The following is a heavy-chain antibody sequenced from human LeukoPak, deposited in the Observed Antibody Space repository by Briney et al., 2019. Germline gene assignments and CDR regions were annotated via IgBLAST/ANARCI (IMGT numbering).Heavy chain of an antibody. J-gene: IGHJ4*02. CDR3: ARAGGQFDN. D-gene: IGHD2-15*01. CDR2: ISAYNGNT. CDR1: GYTFTIYG. V-gene: IGHV1-18*01. Sequence: ASVKVSCKASGYTFTIYGISWVRQAPGQGLEWMGWISAYNGNTNYAQKLQGRVTMTTDTSTSTAYMERRNVTSFDSAVYDCARAGGQFDNWGQGTLVTVSS.